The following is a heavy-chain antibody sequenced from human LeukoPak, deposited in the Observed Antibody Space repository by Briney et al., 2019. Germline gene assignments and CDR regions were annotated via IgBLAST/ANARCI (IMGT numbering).Heavy chain of an antibody. CDR1: GGSISTYY. D-gene: IGHD6-6*01. V-gene: IGHV4-59*01. Sequence: SETLSLTCTVSGGSISTYYWNWIRQPPGKGLEWIGYIYHSGSTNYNPSLQSRVTRSVDTSKNQFSLNLNSVTAADRAVYYCARGGAARLHFQNWGQGTLVTVSS. CDR2: IYHSGST. CDR3: ARGGAARLHFQN. J-gene: IGHJ1*01.